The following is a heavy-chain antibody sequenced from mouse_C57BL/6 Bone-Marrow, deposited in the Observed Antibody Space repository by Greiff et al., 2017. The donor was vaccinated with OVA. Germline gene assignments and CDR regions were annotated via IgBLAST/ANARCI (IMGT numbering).Heavy chain of an antibody. Sequence: QVQLQQSGAELARPGASVKLSCKASGYTFTSYGISWVKQRTGQGLEWIGEIYPRSGNTYYNEKFKGKATLTADKSSSTAYMELRSLTSEDSAVYFCARFGFIYYYGRGWYFDVWGTGTTVTVSS. D-gene: IGHD1-1*01. J-gene: IGHJ1*03. V-gene: IGHV1-81*01. CDR2: IYPRSGNT. CDR1: GYTFTSYG. CDR3: ARFGFIYYYGRGWYFDV.